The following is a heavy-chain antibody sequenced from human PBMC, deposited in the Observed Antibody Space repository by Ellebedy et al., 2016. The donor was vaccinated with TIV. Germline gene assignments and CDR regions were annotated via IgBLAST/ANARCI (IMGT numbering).Heavy chain of an antibody. J-gene: IGHJ4*02. Sequence: GESLKISCAASGFSLSVHTMNWVRQAPGKGLEWVASISSSGTYIFYGDSVKGRFTISRDNAKNSLYLQMNSLRAEDTAVYYCARDSPERDLEYWGQGTPVTVSS. CDR2: ISSSGTYI. CDR1: GFSLSVHT. V-gene: IGHV3-21*01. CDR3: ARDSPERDLEY.